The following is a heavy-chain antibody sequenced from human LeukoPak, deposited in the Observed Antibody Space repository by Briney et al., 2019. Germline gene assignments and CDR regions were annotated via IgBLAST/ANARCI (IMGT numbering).Heavy chain of an antibody. CDR2: MNPNSGNT. Sequence: GASVKVSCKASGYTFTGYYMHWVRQAPGQGLEWMGWMNPNSGNTGYAQKFQGRVTMTRNTSISTAYMELSSLRSEDTAVYYCARTRKRYDILTGYPPPSDYWGQGTLVTVSS. CDR3: ARTRKRYDILTGYPPPSDY. V-gene: IGHV1-8*02. CDR1: GYTFTGYY. D-gene: IGHD3-9*01. J-gene: IGHJ4*02.